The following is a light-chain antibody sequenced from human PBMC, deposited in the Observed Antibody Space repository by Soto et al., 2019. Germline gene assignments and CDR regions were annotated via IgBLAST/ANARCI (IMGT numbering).Light chain of an antibody. V-gene: IGKV1-5*03. CDR1: QSISNC. CDR2: KAS. Sequence: DIQMTQSPSTLSASVGDRVTITCRASQSISNCLAWYQQKPGKAPKVLIYKASILESGVPSRFSGSGSGTEFTLTISSRQPDEFATYYCQQYNSYSWTFGEVTKVEIK. J-gene: IGKJ1*01. CDR3: QQYNSYSWT.